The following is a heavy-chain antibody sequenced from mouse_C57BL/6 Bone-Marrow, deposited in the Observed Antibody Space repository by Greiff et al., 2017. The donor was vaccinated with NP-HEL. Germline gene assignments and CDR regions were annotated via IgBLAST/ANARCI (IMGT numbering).Heavy chain of an antibody. V-gene: IGHV1-4*01. Sequence: QVQLKQSGAELARPGASVKMSCKASGYTFTSYSMHWVKQRPGQGLEWIGYINPSSGYTKYNQKFKDKATLTADKSSSTAYMQLSSLTSEDSAVYDFARVPWGGGNYEGYWGKGTTLTVAS. CDR1: GYTFTSYS. CDR2: INPSSGYT. D-gene: IGHD2-1*01. CDR3: ARVPWGGGNYEGY. J-gene: IGHJ2*01.